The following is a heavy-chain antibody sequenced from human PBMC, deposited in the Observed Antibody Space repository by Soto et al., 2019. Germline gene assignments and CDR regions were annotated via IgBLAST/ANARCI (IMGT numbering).Heavy chain of an antibody. J-gene: IGHJ4*02. Sequence: GGSLRLSCAASGFTFSSYAMSWVRQAPGKGLEWVSAISGSGGSTYYADSVKGRFTISRDNSKNRLYLQMNSLRAEDTAVYYGAKDLSFYEGYCSGGSCRENDYWGQGTLVTVSS. CDR2: ISGSGGST. CDR3: AKDLSFYEGYCSGGSCRENDY. V-gene: IGHV3-23*01. CDR1: GFTFSSYA. D-gene: IGHD2-15*01.